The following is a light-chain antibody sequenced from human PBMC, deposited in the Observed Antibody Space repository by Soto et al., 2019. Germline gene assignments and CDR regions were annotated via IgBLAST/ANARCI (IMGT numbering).Light chain of an antibody. CDR1: QGISNW. V-gene: IGKV1-12*01. Sequence: DIQMTQSPSSVSASVGDRVTITCRASQGISNWLAWYQQKPGKAPKLLIYAASSVQSGVPSRFSGSGSGTDFALAISTRQTEDGPNHYCQQANNFLLTFGGGTNVEIK. CDR2: AAS. J-gene: IGKJ4*01. CDR3: QQANNFLLT.